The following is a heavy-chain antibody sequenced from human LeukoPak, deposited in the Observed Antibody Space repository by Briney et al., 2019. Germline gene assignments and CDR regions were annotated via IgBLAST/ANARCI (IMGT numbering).Heavy chain of an antibody. J-gene: IGHJ3*02. V-gene: IGHV1-8*01. D-gene: IGHD2-15*01. CDR2: MNPNSGNT. CDR3: ARERDCSGGSCYPTHDAFDI. Sequence: ASVKVSCKASGYTFTSYDINWVRQATGQGLEWMGWMNPNSGNTGYAQKFQGRVTMTRNTSISTAYMELSSLRSEDTAVYYCARERDCSGGSCYPTHDAFDIWGQGTMVTVSS. CDR1: GYTFTSYD.